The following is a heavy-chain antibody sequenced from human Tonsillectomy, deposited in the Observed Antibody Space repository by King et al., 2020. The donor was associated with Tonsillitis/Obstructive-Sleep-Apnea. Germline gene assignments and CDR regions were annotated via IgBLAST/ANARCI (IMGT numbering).Heavy chain of an antibody. CDR1: GYTFISYG. CDR3: ARDDPYYVDSGYLRY. CDR2: ISAYNGNT. V-gene: IGHV1-18*01. Sequence: QLVQSGAEVKKPGASVKVSCKASGYTFISYGISWVRQAPGQGLEWMGWISAYNGNTDYAQKVQGRVTMTTDTSTSTAYMELRRLRSDDTAVYYCARDDPYYVDSGYLRYWGQGTLVTVSS. J-gene: IGHJ4*02. D-gene: IGHD3-22*01.